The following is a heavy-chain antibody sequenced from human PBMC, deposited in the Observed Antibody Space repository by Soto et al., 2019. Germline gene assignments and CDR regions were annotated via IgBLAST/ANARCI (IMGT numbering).Heavy chain of an antibody. V-gene: IGHV1-69*02. CDR3: ARAGIAAAGPSSYYYYGMDV. Sequence: SVKVSCKASGGTFSSYTISWVRQAPGQGLEWMGRIIPILGITNYAQKFQGWVTMTRDTSISTAYMELSRLRSDDTAVYYCARAGIAAAGPSSYYYYGMDVWGQGTTVTVSS. CDR2: IIPILGIT. CDR1: GGTFSSYT. J-gene: IGHJ6*02. D-gene: IGHD6-13*01.